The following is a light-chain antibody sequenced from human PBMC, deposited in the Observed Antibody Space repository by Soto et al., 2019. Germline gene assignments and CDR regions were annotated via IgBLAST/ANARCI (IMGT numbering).Light chain of an antibody. CDR3: QQYNNWPIT. V-gene: IGKV3-15*01. J-gene: IGKJ5*01. Sequence: EIVMTQSPATLSVSQGERATLSCRASQSVSSNLAWYQQKPGQAPRLLIYGASTRATGIPARFSGSGSGTEFTLTISSLQSEDFAVYYCQQYNNWPITFGQGTRREIK. CDR2: GAS. CDR1: QSVSSN.